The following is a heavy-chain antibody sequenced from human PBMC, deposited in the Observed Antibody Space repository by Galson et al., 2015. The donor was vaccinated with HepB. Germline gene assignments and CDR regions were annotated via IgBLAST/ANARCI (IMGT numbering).Heavy chain of an antibody. V-gene: IGHV3-30*14. CDR3: VKDRCAGDCYGAFEI. CDR1: GFTFSSSA. J-gene: IGHJ3*02. CDR2: ISYDGSNK. D-gene: IGHD2-21*01. Sequence: SLRLSCAASGFTFSSSAMHWVRQAPGKGLEWVAVISYDGSNKYYADSVKGRFTISRDNSKNTLYLPMSSLRAEDKAVYYCVKDRCAGDCYGAFEIWGQGTMGTVSS.